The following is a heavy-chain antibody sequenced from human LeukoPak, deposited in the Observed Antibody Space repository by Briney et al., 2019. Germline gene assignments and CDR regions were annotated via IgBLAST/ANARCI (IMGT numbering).Heavy chain of an antibody. CDR3: ARDNTYKCDY. Sequence: GGSRRLSCAASGFSSSRFWTNWDRQAPGEGLVWVAHINTNGRTTTYADSVKGRFTLARVNAKNTLYLEMNRLRAEDTAVYYCARDNTYKCDYWGQGAHTTVAS. CDR2: INTNGRTT. D-gene: IGHD5-24*01. CDR1: GFSSSRFW. J-gene: IGHJ4*02. V-gene: IGHV3-74*01.